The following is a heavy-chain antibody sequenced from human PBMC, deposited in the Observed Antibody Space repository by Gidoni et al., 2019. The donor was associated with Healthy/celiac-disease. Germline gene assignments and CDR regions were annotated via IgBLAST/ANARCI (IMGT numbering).Heavy chain of an antibody. CDR1: VCSIISRSSA. CDR2: IYYRGST. J-gene: IGHJ5*02. V-gene: IGHV4-39*01. D-gene: IGHD3-10*01. CDR3: ARLYPYYYGSGNPGGWFDP. Sequence: QLQLQESGPGLVTPSKPLSLTCTVSVCSIISRSSAWGWIRQPPGKGLEWIGRIYYRGSTYYNPSIKSRVTISVDTSKNQVSLKMSSVTAADTAVYYCARLYPYYYGSGNPGGWFDPWGQGTLVTVSS.